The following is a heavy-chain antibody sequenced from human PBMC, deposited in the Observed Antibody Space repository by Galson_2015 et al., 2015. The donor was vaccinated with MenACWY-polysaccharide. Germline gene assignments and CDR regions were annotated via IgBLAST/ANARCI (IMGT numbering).Heavy chain of an antibody. V-gene: IGHV1-8*01. Sequence: SVKVSCKASGYTFTSYDINWVRQATGQGLEWMGWMNPNSGNTGYPQKFQGRVTMTRNTSISTAYMELSSLRSEDTAVYYCARGSAPAGIAVAKFLNDSCGPGTLATVSS. CDR1: GYTFTSYD. CDR3: ARGSAPAGIAVAKFLNDS. D-gene: IGHD6-19*01. CDR2: MNPNSGNT. J-gene: IGHJ4*02.